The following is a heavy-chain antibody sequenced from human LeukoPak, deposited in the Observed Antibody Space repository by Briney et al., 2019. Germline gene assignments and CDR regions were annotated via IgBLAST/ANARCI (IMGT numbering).Heavy chain of an antibody. V-gene: IGHV3-23*01. J-gene: IGHJ4*02. D-gene: IGHD3-16*01. CDR3: AKALRGNFDY. CDR1: GFTFSSYW. CDR2: ISGSGGST. Sequence: GGSLRLSCAASGFTFSSYWMSWVRQAPGKGLEWVSAISGSGGSTYYADSVKGRFNISRDNSKNTLYLQMNSLRAEDTAVYYCAKALRGNFDYWGQGTLVTVSS.